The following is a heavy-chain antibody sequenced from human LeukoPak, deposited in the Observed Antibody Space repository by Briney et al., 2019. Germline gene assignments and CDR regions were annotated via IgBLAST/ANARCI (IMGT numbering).Heavy chain of an antibody. J-gene: IGHJ4*02. D-gene: IGHD5-18*01. Sequence: GGSLRLSCAASGFTLSEYDMHWVRQAPGKGVEGVAAILYDGSNKYNADSVKGPFTISSDNSKNILYLQMNSLRTEDTAFYYCARALPRVDTEDYFEYWGRGTLVAVSS. CDR2: ILYDGSNK. V-gene: IGHV3-30*04. CDR3: ARALPRVDTEDYFEY. CDR1: GFTLSEYD.